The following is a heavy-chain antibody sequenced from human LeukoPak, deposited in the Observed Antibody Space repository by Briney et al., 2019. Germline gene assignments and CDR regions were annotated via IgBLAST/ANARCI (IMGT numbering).Heavy chain of an antibody. V-gene: IGHV1-46*01. Sequence: ASVKVSCKASGYTFTSYDMNWVRQAPGQGLEWMGIINPNSGSTSYAQKFQGRVTMTRDMSTSTVYMELSSLRSEDTAVYYCARDRGGSSWASTFDPWGQGTLVTVSS. D-gene: IGHD6-13*01. CDR2: INPNSGST. CDR1: GYTFTSYD. CDR3: ARDRGGSSWASTFDP. J-gene: IGHJ5*02.